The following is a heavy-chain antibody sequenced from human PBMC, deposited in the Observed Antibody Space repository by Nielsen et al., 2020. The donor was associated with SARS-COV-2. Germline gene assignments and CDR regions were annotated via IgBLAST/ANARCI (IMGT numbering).Heavy chain of an antibody. J-gene: IGHJ6*02. D-gene: IGHD3-3*01. CDR2: IYYSGST. CDR1: GGSISSYY. Sequence: SETLSLTCTVSGGSISSYYWSWIRQPPGKGLEWIGYIYYSGSTNYNPSLKSRVTISVDTSKNQFSLKLSSVTAADTAVYYCARGATIFGVVIGGMDVWGQGTTVTVSS. V-gene: IGHV4-59*01. CDR3: ARGATIFGVVIGGMDV.